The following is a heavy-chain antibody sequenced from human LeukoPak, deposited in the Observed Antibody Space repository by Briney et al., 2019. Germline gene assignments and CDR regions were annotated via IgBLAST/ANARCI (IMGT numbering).Heavy chain of an antibody. V-gene: IGHV1-8*01. CDR3: ARGGAHCSGGSCYFGTPYYYYYMDV. J-gene: IGHJ6*03. CDR2: MNPNSGNT. D-gene: IGHD2-15*01. Sequence: ASVKVSCKASGYTFTSYDINWVRQATGQGLEWMGWMNPNSGNTGYAQKFQGRVTMTRNTSISTAYMELSSLRSEDTAVYYCARGGAHCSGGSCYFGTPYYYYYMDVWGKGTTVTISS. CDR1: GYTFTSYD.